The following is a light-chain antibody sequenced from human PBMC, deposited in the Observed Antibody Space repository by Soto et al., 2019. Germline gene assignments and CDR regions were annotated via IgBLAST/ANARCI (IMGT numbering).Light chain of an antibody. CDR3: QESYSVLRT. J-gene: IGKJ1*01. Sequence: DIQMTQSPSSLSASVGDRVTITCQASQDISNSLHWYRQQPGEAPNLLIYAASSLQSGVPSRFSGSGSGTDFTLTISGLQPEDFGSFYCQESYSVLRTFGQGTKVDIK. V-gene: IGKV1-39*01. CDR1: QDISNS. CDR2: AAS.